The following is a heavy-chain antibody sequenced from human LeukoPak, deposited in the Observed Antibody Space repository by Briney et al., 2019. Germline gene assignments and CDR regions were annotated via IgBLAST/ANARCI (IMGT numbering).Heavy chain of an antibody. V-gene: IGHV4-59*01. CDR3: ARETMGGSFGN. CDR1: GGSISNFY. CDR2: IYYSGST. Sequence: SETLSLTCTVSGGSISNFYWSWIRQPPGKGLEWIGYIYYSGSTNYNPSLKRRVTISLDTSKNQFSLKLSSVTAADTAVYFCARETMGGSFGNWGQGTLVTVSS. J-gene: IGHJ4*02. D-gene: IGHD1-26*01.